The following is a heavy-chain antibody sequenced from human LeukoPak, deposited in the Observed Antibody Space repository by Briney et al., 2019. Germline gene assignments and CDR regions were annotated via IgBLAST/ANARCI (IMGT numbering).Heavy chain of an antibody. V-gene: IGHV4-59*08. J-gene: IGHJ4*02. CDR2: IYYSGST. CDR3: ARSLVTYYYDSSGYPPLGY. D-gene: IGHD3-22*01. CDR1: GGSISSYY. Sequence: PSETLSLTCTVSGGSISSYYWSWIRQPPGKGLEWIGYIYYSGSTNYNPSLKSRVTISVDTSKNQFSLKLSSVTAADTAVYYCARSLVTYYYDSSGYPPLGYWGQGTLVTVSS.